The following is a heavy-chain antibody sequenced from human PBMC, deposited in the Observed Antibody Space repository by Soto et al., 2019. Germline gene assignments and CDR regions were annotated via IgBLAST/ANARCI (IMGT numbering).Heavy chain of an antibody. J-gene: IGHJ4*02. Sequence: SETLSLTCTVSGGSISSGDYYWSWIRQPPGKGLEWIGYIYYSGSTYYNPSLKSRVTISVDTSKNQFSLKLSSVTAADTAVYYCARDSPYDSGGSLGYWGQGTLVTVSS. CDR3: ARDSPYDSGGSLGY. V-gene: IGHV4-30-4*01. D-gene: IGHD3-22*01. CDR1: GGSISSGDYY. CDR2: IYYSGST.